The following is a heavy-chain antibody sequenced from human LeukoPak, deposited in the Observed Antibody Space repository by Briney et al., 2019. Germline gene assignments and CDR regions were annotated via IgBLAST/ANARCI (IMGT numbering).Heavy chain of an antibody. J-gene: IGHJ3*02. CDR3: VRIDMGATSRDAFDI. D-gene: IGHD1-26*01. Sequence: GGSLRLSCAASGFTFSNYWMSWVRQAPGKGLEWVGRGRDKTKSYTTDYAASVKGRFFISRDDSRNSVYLQLNYLKTEDTAVYYCVRIDMGATSRDAFDIWGQGTMVTVSS. V-gene: IGHV3-72*01. CDR2: GRDKTKSYTT. CDR1: GFTFSNYW.